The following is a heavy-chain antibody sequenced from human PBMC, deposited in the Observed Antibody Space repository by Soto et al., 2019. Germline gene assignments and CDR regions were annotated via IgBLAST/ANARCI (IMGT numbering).Heavy chain of an antibody. V-gene: IGHV3-33*01. Sequence: PGGSLRLSCAASGFTFSSYGMHWVRQAPGKGLEWVAVIWYDGSNKYYADSVKGRFTISRDNSKNTLYLQMNSLRAEDTAVYYCARDSAGGYYFDYWGQGTLVTVSS. D-gene: IGHD3-10*01. J-gene: IGHJ4*02. CDR2: IWYDGSNK. CDR1: GFTFSSYG. CDR3: ARDSAGGYYFDY.